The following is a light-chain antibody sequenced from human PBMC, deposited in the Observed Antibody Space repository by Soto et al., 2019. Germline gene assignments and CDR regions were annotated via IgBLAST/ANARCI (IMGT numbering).Light chain of an antibody. V-gene: IGLV2-14*03. CDR3: VSYTSRPTYV. Sequence: QSALTQPASVSDSPGQSITISCTGTSSDVGGSNFVSWYQQHPGKPPKLIIYDVANRPSGVSNRFSGSKSGSTASPIISRPQNEDEAYYYCVSYTSRPTYVFGTGTKLTLL. J-gene: IGLJ1*01. CDR2: DVA. CDR1: SSDVGGSNF.